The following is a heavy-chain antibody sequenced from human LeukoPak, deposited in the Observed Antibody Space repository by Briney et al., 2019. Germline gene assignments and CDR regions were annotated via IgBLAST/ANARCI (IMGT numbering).Heavy chain of an antibody. CDR2: INPNSGGT. V-gene: IGHV1-2*02. CDR1: GYTFTSYG. Sequence: EAPVKVSCKASGYTFTSYGISWVRQAPGQGLEWMGWINPNSGGTNYAQKFQGRVTMTRDTSISTAYMELSRLRSDDTAVYYCARGGSLSYYAGEDYFDYWGQGTLVTVYS. CDR3: ARGGSLSYYAGEDYFDY. D-gene: IGHD2-8*01. J-gene: IGHJ4*02.